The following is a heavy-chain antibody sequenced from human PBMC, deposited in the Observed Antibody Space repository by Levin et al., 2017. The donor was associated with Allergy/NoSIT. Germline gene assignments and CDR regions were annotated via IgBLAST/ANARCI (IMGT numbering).Heavy chain of an antibody. V-gene: IGHV3-7*01. J-gene: IGHJ6*02. CDR3: ARESLYSSSWYGGYYYYGMDV. D-gene: IGHD6-13*01. CDR1: GFTFSSYW. CDR2: IKQDGSEK. Sequence: GESLKISCAASGFTFSSYWMSWVRQAPGKGLEWVANIKQDGSEKYYVDSVKGRFTISRDNAKNSLYLQMNSLRAEDTAVYYCARESLYSSSWYGGYYYYGMDVWGQGTTVTVSS.